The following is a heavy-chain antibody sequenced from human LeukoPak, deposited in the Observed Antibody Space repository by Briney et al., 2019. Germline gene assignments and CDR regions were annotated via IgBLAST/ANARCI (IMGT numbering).Heavy chain of an antibody. J-gene: IGHJ4*02. CDR2: ISGSGGST. CDR3: AKDSSVAYYDSSGYYVY. Sequence: PGGSLRLSCAASGFTFSSYAMNWVRQAPGKGLEWVSAISGSGGSTYYADSVKGRFTISRDNSKNTLYLQMNSLRAEDTAIYYCAKDSSVAYYDSSGYYVYWGQGTLVTVSS. D-gene: IGHD3-22*01. V-gene: IGHV3-23*01. CDR1: GFTFSSYA.